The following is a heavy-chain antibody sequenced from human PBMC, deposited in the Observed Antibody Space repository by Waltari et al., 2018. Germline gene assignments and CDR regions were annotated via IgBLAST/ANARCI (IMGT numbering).Heavy chain of an antibody. CDR2: IYYSGST. V-gene: IGHV4-31*03. CDR1: GGSISSGGYY. D-gene: IGHD6-19*01. CDR3: ARYYSSGWYDVAD. J-gene: IGHJ4*02. Sequence: QVQLQESGPGLVKPSQTLSLTCTVSGGSISSGGYYWSWIRQHPGKGLEWIGYIYYSGSTYYNPSLKSRVTIPVDTSKNQFSLKLSSVTAADTAVYYCARYYSSGWYDVADWGQGTLVTVSS.